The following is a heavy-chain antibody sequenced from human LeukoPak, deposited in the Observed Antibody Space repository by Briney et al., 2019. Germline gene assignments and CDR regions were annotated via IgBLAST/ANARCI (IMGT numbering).Heavy chain of an antibody. J-gene: IGHJ4*02. CDR3: AREAYCGGDCYYYFDY. CDR2: ISAYNGST. Sequence: GASVKVSCKASGYTFTSYGISWVRQAPGQGLEWMGWISAYNGSTNYAQKLQGRVTMTTDTSTSTAYMELRSLRSDDTAVYYCAREAYCGGDCYYYFDYWGQGTLVTVSS. CDR1: GYTFTSYG. D-gene: IGHD2-21*02. V-gene: IGHV1-18*01.